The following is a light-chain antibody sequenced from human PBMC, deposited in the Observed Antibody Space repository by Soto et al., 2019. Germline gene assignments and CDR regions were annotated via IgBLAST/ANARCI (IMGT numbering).Light chain of an antibody. CDR2: RNN. CDR3: AAWDDSLSGPV. Sequence: QSVLTQPPSASRTPGQRVTISCSRSSSNIGSNYVYWYQQLPGTAPKLLIYRNNQRPSGVPDRFSGSKSGTSASLAISGLRSEDEADYYCAAWDDSLSGPVFGGGTQLTVL. J-gene: IGLJ7*01. V-gene: IGLV1-47*01. CDR1: SSNIGSNY.